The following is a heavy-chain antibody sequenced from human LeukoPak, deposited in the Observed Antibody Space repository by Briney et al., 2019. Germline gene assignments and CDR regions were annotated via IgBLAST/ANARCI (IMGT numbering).Heavy chain of an antibody. Sequence: ASVKVSCKASGFTLTNFDIHWVRQATGQGLEWMGWMNSNTGNTGYAQEFQGRVTMTRDTSIGTAYMELTNLRSEDTAVYYCARGRRGSSGPWSWYLDLWGRGTLVTASS. V-gene: IGHV1-8*01. CDR1: GFTLTNFD. CDR2: MNSNTGNT. CDR3: ARGRRGSSGPWSWYLDL. D-gene: IGHD3-22*01. J-gene: IGHJ2*01.